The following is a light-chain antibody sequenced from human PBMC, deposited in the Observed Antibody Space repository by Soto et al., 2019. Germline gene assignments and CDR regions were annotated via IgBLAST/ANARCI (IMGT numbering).Light chain of an antibody. V-gene: IGKV3-20*01. Sequence: EIVLTQSPGTLSLSPGERATLSCRASQSVSSNYLAWYQQKPGQAPRLLIYGASSRATGIPDRFSGSGSGTDFTLAISRLEPEDLAVYYCQQYGSSPWTFGLGTTVKI. CDR1: QSVSSNY. CDR3: QQYGSSPWT. CDR2: GAS. J-gene: IGKJ1*01.